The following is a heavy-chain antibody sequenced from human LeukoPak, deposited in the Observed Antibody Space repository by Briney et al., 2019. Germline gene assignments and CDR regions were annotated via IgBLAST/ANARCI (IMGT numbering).Heavy chain of an antibody. Sequence: SETLSLTCTVSGYSISSGYYWGWIRQPPGKGLEWIGSIYHSGSTYYNPSLKSRVTISVDTSKNQFSLRLSSVTAADTAVYYCARVGSGYDYSWFDPWGQGTLVTVSS. CDR3: ARVGSGYDYSWFDP. CDR2: IYHSGST. D-gene: IGHD5-12*01. V-gene: IGHV4-38-2*02. CDR1: GYSISSGYY. J-gene: IGHJ5*02.